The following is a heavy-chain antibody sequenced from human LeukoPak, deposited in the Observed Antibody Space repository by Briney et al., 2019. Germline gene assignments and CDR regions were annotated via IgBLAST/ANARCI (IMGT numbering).Heavy chain of an antibody. D-gene: IGHD2-15*01. CDR1: GGSISSYY. CDR2: IYSSGST. Sequence: PSETLSLTCTVSGGSISSYYWSWIRQPAGMGLEWIGRIYSSGSTNYNPSLNSRVTISIDTSKNQFSLKLRSVTAADTAVYYCVRDPGGCSGGSCYYYFDSWGPGTLVTVSS. J-gene: IGHJ4*02. V-gene: IGHV4-4*07. CDR3: VRDPGGCSGGSCYYYFDS.